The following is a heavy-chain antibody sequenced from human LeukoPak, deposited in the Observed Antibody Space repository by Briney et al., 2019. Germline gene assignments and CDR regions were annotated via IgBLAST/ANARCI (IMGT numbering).Heavy chain of an antibody. J-gene: IGHJ4*02. CDR3: ATPRSGYDWSAQLDY. V-gene: IGHV1-69*05. CDR2: IIPIFGTA. CDR1: GGTFSSYA. D-gene: IGHD5-12*01. Sequence: GASVKVSCKASGGTFSSYAISWVRQAPGQGLEWMGGIIPIFGTANYAQKFQGRVTITTDESTSTAYMELSSLRSEDTAVYYCATPRSGYDWSAQLDYWGQGTLVTVSS.